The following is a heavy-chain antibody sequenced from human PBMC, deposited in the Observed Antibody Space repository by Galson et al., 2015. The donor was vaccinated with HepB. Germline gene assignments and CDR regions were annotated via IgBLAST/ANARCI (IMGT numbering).Heavy chain of an antibody. CDR3: AREPHIYSSSTWYFDY. CDR2: ISYDGSNK. CDR1: GFTFSSYA. J-gene: IGHJ4*02. Sequence: SLRLSCAASGFTFSSYAMHWVRQAPGKGLEWVAVISYDGSNKYYADSVKGRFTISRDNSKNTLYLQMNSLRAEDTAVYYCAREPHIYSSSTWYFDYWGQGTLVTVSS. V-gene: IGHV3-30*04. D-gene: IGHD6-19*01.